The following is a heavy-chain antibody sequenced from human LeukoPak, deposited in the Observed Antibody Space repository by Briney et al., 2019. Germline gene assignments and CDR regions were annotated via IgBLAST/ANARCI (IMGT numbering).Heavy chain of an antibody. D-gene: IGHD3-22*01. V-gene: IGHV4-59*08. J-gene: IGHJ4*02. CDR2: IYYSGST. CDR1: GGSISSYY. Sequence: SETLSLTCTVSGGSISSYYWSWIRQPPGKGLEWIGYIYYSGSTNYNPSLKSRVTISVDTSKNQFSLKLSSVTAADTAVYYCARLGYDSSGYGVANPLFDYWGQGTLVTVSS. CDR3: ARLGYDSSGYGVANPLFDY.